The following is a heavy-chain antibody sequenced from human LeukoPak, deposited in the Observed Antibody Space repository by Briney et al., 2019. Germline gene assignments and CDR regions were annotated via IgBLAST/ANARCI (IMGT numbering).Heavy chain of an antibody. CDR3: ARGQWFRAF. CDR1: GGSFSGFY. V-gene: IGHV4-34*01. J-gene: IGHJ4*02. CDR2: IHYSGSA. Sequence: SETLSLTCAVYGGSFSGFYWTWIRQPPGKGLEWIGEIHYSGSATYNPSLKSRVTISVDTSKNQFSLKMNSVTAADTAVYYCARGQWFRAFWSRGTPVTVSS. D-gene: IGHD3-10*01.